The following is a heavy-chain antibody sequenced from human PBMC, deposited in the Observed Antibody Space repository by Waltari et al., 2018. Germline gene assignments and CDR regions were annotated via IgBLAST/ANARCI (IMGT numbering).Heavy chain of an antibody. Sequence: EVVLVESGGGLIQPGGSLRLSCAADDFSVSRNYMSWVRQAPGKGLVWVSILHSDSTTYYADSVKGRFTISRDMSKNTLYLQMNSLRADDTAVYYCARTYGGNSPGAFDVWGQGTMVTISS. CDR3: ARTYGGNSPGAFDV. J-gene: IGHJ3*01. D-gene: IGHD4-17*01. CDR1: DFSVSRNY. CDR2: LHSDSTT. V-gene: IGHV3-53*01.